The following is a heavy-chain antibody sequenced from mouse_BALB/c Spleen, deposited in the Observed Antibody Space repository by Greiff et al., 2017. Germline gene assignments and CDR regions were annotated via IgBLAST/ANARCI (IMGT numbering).Heavy chain of an antibody. Sequence: EESGPGLVKPSQSLSLTCSVTGYSITSGYYWNWIRQFPGNKLEWMGYISYDGSNNYNPSLKNRISITRDTSKNQFFLKLNSVTTEDTATYYCARDADGGWFAYWGQGTLVTVSA. J-gene: IGHJ3*01. D-gene: IGHD1-1*01. V-gene: IGHV3-6*02. CDR1: GYSITSGYY. CDR3: ARDADGGWFAY. CDR2: ISYDGSN.